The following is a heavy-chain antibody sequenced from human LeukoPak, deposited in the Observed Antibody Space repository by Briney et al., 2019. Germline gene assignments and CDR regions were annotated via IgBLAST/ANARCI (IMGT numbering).Heavy chain of an antibody. J-gene: IGHJ4*02. CDR3: GSRRTAMFGVIKGPIDY. D-gene: IGHD3-3*01. CDR2: INHSGSP. V-gene: IGHV4-34*01. CDR1: GGSISSYY. Sequence: SETLSLTCTVSGGSISSYYWSWIRQPPGKGLEWIGEINHSGSPNNNPSLKSRVSISFDTSKNQFSLKLTSVTAADTAVYYCGSRRTAMFGVIKGPIDYWGQGTLVTVSS.